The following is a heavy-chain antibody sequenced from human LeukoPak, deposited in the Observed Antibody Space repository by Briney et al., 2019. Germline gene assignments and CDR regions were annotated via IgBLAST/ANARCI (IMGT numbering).Heavy chain of an antibody. CDR1: RGSISSYY. Sequence: SETLSLTCSVSRGSISSYYWGWIRQPPGKGLEWIGSIYYSGSTYYNPSLKSRVTISVDTSKNQFSLKLSSVTAADTAVYYCARDVGYCSGGSCYSDNWFDPWGQGTLVTVSS. CDR3: ARDVGYCSGGSCYSDNWFDP. D-gene: IGHD2-15*01. CDR2: IYYSGST. V-gene: IGHV4-39*07. J-gene: IGHJ5*02.